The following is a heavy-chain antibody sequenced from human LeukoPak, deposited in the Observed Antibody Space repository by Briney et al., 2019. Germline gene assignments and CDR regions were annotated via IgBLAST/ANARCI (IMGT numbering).Heavy chain of an antibody. CDR3: AKDHHLYSSSSLFGY. CDR2: ISWNSGSI. J-gene: IGHJ4*02. Sequence: GGSLRLSCAASGFTFDDYAMHWVRHAPGKGLEWVSGISWNSGSIGYADSVKGRFTISRDNAKNSLYLQMNSLKAEDTALYYCAKDHHLYSSSSLFGYWGQGTLVTVSS. CDR1: GFTFDDYA. V-gene: IGHV3-9*01. D-gene: IGHD6-6*01.